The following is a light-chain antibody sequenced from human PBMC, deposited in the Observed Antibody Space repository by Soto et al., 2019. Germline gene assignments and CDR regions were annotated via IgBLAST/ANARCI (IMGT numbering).Light chain of an antibody. V-gene: IGLV2-11*01. J-gene: IGLJ1*01. CDR1: SSDVGGYNY. CDR2: DVS. Sequence: QSALTQPRSVSGSPGQSVTISCTGTSSDVGGYNYVSWYQQHPGKAPKLMIYDVSKRPSGVPDRFSGSKSGNTASLTISGLQAEDEADYYCCSYAGSYHYVFGTGTMLTVL. CDR3: CSYAGSYHYV.